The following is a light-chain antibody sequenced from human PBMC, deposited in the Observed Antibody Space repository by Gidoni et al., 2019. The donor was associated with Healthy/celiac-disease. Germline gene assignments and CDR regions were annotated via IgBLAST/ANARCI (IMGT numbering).Light chain of an antibody. CDR3: QQYYSTLYT. V-gene: IGKV4-1*01. CDR1: QSVLYSFNNKNY. Sequence: DIVMTQSPDSLAASLGERATINCKSSQSVLYSFNNKNYLPWYQQKPGQPPKLLIYSASTRESGVPDRFSGSGSGTDFTLTISSLQAEDVAVYYCQQYYSTLYTFGQGTKLEIK. J-gene: IGKJ2*01. CDR2: SAS.